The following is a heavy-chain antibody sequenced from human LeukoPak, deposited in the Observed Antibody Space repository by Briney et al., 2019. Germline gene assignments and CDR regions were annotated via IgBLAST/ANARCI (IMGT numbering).Heavy chain of an antibody. V-gene: IGHV5-51*01. CDR2: TGDADT. D-gene: IGHD3/OR15-3a*01. Sequence: GESLKFSCQGSGYRFGNYWIAWARQVPGKGLEWMGVTGDADTRYSPSFEGQVTMSVDKSINTAYLQWSSLKASDTAMYYCARHFGTGTPFDYWGQGTLVTVSS. J-gene: IGHJ4*02. CDR1: GYRFGNYW. CDR3: ARHFGTGTPFDY.